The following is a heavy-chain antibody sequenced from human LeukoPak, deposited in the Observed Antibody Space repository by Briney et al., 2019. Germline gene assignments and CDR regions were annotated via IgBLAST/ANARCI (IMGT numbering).Heavy chain of an antibody. D-gene: IGHD1-14*01. CDR1: GGSFSGYY. CDR3: ARGSRNLV. V-gene: IGHV4-34*01. J-gene: IGHJ4*02. CDR2: INHSGST. Sequence: SETLSLTCAVYGGSFSGYYWSWIRRPPGKGLEWIGEINHSGSTNYNPSLKSRVTISVDTSKNQFSLKLSSVTAADTAVYYCARGSRNLVWGQGTLVTVSS.